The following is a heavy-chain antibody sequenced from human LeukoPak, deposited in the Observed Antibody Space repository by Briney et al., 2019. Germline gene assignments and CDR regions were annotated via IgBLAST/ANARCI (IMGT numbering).Heavy chain of an antibody. Sequence: GGSLRLSCAASGFTYSSYAMSWVRQAPGKGLEWVSAISGSGGSTYYVDSVKGRFTISRDNSKNTLYLQMNSLRAEDTAVYYCAKGTVVTATLNWFDPWGQGTLVTVSS. J-gene: IGHJ5*02. CDR1: GFTYSSYA. D-gene: IGHD2-21*02. V-gene: IGHV3-23*01. CDR2: ISGSGGST. CDR3: AKGTVVTATLNWFDP.